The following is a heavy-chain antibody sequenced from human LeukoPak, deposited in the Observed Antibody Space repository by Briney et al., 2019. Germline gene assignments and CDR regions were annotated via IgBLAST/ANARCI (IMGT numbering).Heavy chain of an antibody. CDR1: GGSISSYY. CDR2: NSGST. CDR3: ARGRGYGGNYLRAFDI. Sequence: SETLSLTCTVSGGSISSYYWSWIRQPPGEGLEWIGYNSGSTNYNPSLKSRVTISVDTSKNQFSLKLSSVTAADTAVYYCARGRGYGGNYLRAFDIWGQGTMVTVSS. D-gene: IGHD1-26*01. J-gene: IGHJ3*02. V-gene: IGHV4-59*08.